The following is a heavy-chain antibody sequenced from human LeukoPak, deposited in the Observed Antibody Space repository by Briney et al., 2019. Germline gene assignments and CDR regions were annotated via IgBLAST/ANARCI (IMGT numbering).Heavy chain of an antibody. CDR1: GFSISSGYY. J-gene: IGHJ4*02. Sequence: SETLSLTCNVSGFSISSGYYWGWVRQPPGKGLEWIGSIYHSGSTYYNPSLKSRVTMSVDTSKNQVSLKLRSVTAADTAIYYCARSGGGWYQFDYWGQGTLVTVSS. CDR2: IYHSGST. D-gene: IGHD6-19*01. V-gene: IGHV4-38-2*02. CDR3: ARSGGGWYQFDY.